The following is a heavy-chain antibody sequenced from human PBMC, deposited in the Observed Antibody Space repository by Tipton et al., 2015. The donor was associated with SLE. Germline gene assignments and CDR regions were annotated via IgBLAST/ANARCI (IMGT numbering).Heavy chain of an antibody. D-gene: IGHD3-3*01. J-gene: IGHJ3*02. CDR3: AVYDFWSGYWAFDI. V-gene: IGHV4-59*01. Sequence: TLSLTCTVSGDSISSYYWSWIRQPPGKGLEWIGYIYYSGSTNYNPSLKSRVTISVDTSKNQFSLKLSSVTAADTAVYYCAVYDFWSGYWAFDIWGQGTMVTVSS. CDR1: GDSISSYY. CDR2: IYYSGST.